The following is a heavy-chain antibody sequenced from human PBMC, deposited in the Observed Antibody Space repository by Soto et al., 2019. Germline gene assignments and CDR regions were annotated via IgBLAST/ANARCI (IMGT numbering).Heavy chain of an antibody. J-gene: IGHJ4*02. CDR3: TTAEGATNFDY. CDR2: IKCKTDGETT. CDR1: GFTFSNDG. Sequence: EVQLVESGGGLVKPGGSLRLSCAASGFTFSNDGMNWVRQAPGKGLEWVGRIKCKTDGETTDYAAPVKGRFTISRDDSNNTLYLQMNSLKSEDTAVYYCTTAEGATNFDYWGQGTLVTVSS. D-gene: IGHD1-26*01. V-gene: IGHV3-15*07.